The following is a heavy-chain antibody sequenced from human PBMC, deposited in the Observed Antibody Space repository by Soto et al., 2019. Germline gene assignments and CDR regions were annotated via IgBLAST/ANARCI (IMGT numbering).Heavy chain of an antibody. V-gene: IGHV1-18*04. CDR3: ARSRITVVRGVENYYYGMDV. Sequence: QVRLVQSGPEVKPPGASVKVSCKTSGYTFTTYGVSWVRQAPGQGLEWMGGISGYDGDTKYSPKFQVRLTLTTDTSTRTVYMELRSLTSDDTAMYYCARSRITVVRGVENYYYGMDVWGQGTTVTVSS. CDR2: ISGYDGDT. D-gene: IGHD3-10*01. J-gene: IGHJ6*02. CDR1: GYTFTTYG.